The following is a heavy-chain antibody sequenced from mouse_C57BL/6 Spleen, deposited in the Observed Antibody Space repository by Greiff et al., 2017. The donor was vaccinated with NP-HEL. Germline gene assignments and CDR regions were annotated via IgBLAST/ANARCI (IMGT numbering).Heavy chain of an antibody. CDR3: AREAITTVVAGFDY. Sequence: QVQLKQPGAELVKPGASVKLSCKASGYTFTSYWMHWVKQRPGQGLEWIGMIHPNSGSTNYNEKFKSKATLTVDKSSSTAYMQLSSLTSEDSAVYYCAREAITTVVAGFDYWGQGTTLTVSS. CDR2: IHPNSGST. V-gene: IGHV1-64*01. D-gene: IGHD1-1*01. CDR1: GYTFTSYW. J-gene: IGHJ2*01.